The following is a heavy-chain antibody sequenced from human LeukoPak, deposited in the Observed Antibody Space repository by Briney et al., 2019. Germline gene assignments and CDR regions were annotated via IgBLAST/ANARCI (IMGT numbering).Heavy chain of an antibody. CDR2: INPNTGGT. CDR3: ARGGHGHTQNDY. Sequence: ASVKVSCKASGYTFIDYHIHWVRQAPGQGLEWVGWINPNTGGTSYAQRSQGRVTMTRDTSMKTSYMELSSLISDDTALYYCARGGHGHTQNDYWGQGTLVTVSS. J-gene: IGHJ4*02. CDR1: GYTFIDYH. D-gene: IGHD5-24*01. V-gene: IGHV1-2*02.